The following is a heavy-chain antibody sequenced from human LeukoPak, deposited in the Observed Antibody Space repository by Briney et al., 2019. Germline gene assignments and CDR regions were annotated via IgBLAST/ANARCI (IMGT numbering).Heavy chain of an antibody. CDR2: INPDGSTT. Sequence: PGEALRLSCAASGFTFSRYWIHWVRQAPGKGLEWVSRINPDGSTTTYADSVKGRFTISRDNAKNTVYLQMNSLRAEDTAVYYCAREVPTIVVVPAAPPTGRMDVWGKGTTVTVSS. CDR3: AREVPTIVVVPAAPPTGRMDV. V-gene: IGHV3-74*01. CDR1: GFTFSRYW. D-gene: IGHD2-2*01. J-gene: IGHJ6*04.